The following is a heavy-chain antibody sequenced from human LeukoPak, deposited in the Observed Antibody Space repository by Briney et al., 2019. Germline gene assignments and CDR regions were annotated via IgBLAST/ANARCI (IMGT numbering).Heavy chain of an antibody. CDR3: ARDHGDYGDHGDAFDI. V-gene: IGHV4-59*01. CDR2: IYYSGST. CDR1: GGSISDYY. D-gene: IGHD4-17*01. J-gene: IGHJ3*02. Sequence: SETLSLTCTVSGGSISDYYWSWIRQPPGKGLEWIGYIYYSGSTNYNPSLKSRVTISVDTSKNQFSLKLSSVTAADTAVYYCARDHGDYGDHGDAFDIWGQGTMVTVSS.